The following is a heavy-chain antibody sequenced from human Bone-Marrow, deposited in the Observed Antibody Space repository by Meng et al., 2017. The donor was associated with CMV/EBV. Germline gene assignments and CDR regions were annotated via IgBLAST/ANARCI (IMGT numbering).Heavy chain of an antibody. Sequence: GGSLRLSCAASGFTFDDYGMSWVRQAPGKGLEWVALISYDGSNKYYADSVKGRFTISRDNSKNTLYLQMNSLRAEDTAVYYCARGNNFDVWGHGTMVTVSS. CDR3: ARGNNFDV. J-gene: IGHJ3*01. V-gene: IGHV3-30*03. CDR2: ISYDGSNK. CDR1: GFTFDDYG. D-gene: IGHD2/OR15-2a*01.